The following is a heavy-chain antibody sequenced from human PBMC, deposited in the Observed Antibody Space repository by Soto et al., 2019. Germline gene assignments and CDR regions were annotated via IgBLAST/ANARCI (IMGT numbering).Heavy chain of an antibody. J-gene: IGHJ2*01. CDR2: ISYDGSNK. Sequence: QVQLVESGGGVVQPGRSLRLSCAASGFTFSSYAMHWVRQAPGKGLEWVAVISYDGSNKYYADSVKGRFTISRDNSKNTLYLQMNSLRAEDTAEYYCAREPNPYCSSSSWYVSSWYFDLWGRGTLVTVPS. CDR1: GFTFSSYA. V-gene: IGHV3-30-3*01. CDR3: AREPNPYCSSSSWYVSSWYFDL. D-gene: IGHD2-2*01.